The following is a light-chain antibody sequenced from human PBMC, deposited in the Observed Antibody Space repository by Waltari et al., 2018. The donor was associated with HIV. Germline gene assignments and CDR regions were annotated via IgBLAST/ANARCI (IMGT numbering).Light chain of an antibody. CDR2: GAS. Sequence: VLTQSPGTLSLSPGERATLSCRASQSVPNNYLAWYQKNGGQAPRLLSYGASTRATDIPSRFTGSGSGAVFRLTITRLEPEHFAVYYCQRYGTSPRWTCGQGTKVEVK. CDR3: QRYGTSPRWT. J-gene: IGKJ1*01. CDR1: QSVPNNY. V-gene: IGKV3-20*01.